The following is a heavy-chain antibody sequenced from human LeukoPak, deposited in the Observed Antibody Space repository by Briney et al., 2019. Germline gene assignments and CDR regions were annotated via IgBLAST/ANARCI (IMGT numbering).Heavy chain of an antibody. D-gene: IGHD1-26*01. CDR2: IYHSGST. CDR1: GYSISSGYY. Sequence: SETLSLTCTVSGYSISSGYYWGWIRQPPGKGLEWIGSIYHSGSTYYNPSLKSRVTISVDTSKNQFSLKLSSVTAADTAVYYCAREGVGATGTAYWGQGTLVTVSS. CDR3: AREGVGATGTAY. V-gene: IGHV4-38-2*02. J-gene: IGHJ4*02.